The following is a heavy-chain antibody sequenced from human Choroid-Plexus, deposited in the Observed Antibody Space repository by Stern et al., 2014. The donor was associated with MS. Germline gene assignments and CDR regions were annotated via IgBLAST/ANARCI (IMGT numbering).Heavy chain of an antibody. CDR2: IRNKANSYTT. CDR1: GFTLSDHY. J-gene: IGHJ4*02. V-gene: IGHV3-72*01. D-gene: IGHD6-19*01. Sequence: EVQLVESGGGLVQPGGSLRLYCVASGFTLSDHYMDWVRQAPGKGLEWVGRIRNKANSYTTQYAASVKGRFVISRDDSKNSLYLQMNSLKSEDTAVYYCVRVSGSSGSDFWGQGTLVSVSS. CDR3: VRVSGSSGSDF.